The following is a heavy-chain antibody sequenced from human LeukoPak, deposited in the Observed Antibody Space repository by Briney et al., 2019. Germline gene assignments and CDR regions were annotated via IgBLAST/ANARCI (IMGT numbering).Heavy chain of an antibody. Sequence: SQTLSLTCVISGDSVSSNIASWNWIRQSPSRGLEWLGRTYYRSRWYIDYASSVRGRITINPDTSKNQFSLQLNSVTPEDTAVYFCARGRHGDYVSLFEYWGQGTLVTVSS. D-gene: IGHD3-16*01. CDR1: GDSVSSNIAS. J-gene: IGHJ4*02. CDR2: TYYRSRWYI. V-gene: IGHV6-1*01. CDR3: ARGRHGDYVSLFEY.